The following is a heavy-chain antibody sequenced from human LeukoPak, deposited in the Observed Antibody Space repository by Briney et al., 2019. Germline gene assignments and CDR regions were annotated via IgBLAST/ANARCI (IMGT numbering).Heavy chain of an antibody. J-gene: IGHJ4*02. Sequence: GGSLRLSCTASGFAFSSYAMTWVRQAPGKGLEWVSGISGSGGSTCYADSVKGRFTISRDNSRNTLYLQMNSLRAADTAVYYCAKGLNYESSAAFDYWGQGTLVTVSS. V-gene: IGHV3-23*01. CDR3: AKGLNYESSAAFDY. CDR1: GFAFSSYA. CDR2: ISGSGGST. D-gene: IGHD3-22*01.